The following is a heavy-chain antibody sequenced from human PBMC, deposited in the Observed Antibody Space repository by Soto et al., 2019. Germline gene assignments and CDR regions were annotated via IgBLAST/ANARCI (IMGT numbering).Heavy chain of an antibody. D-gene: IGHD3-22*01. Sequence: ASVKVSCKASGYTFTSYGISWVRQAPGQGLEWMGWISAHNGNTNYAQKLQGRVTMTTDTSTSTAYMELRSLRSDDTAVYYCARDQETGYDSSGYYYDYYYYGMDVWGQGTTVTVSS. V-gene: IGHV1-18*04. J-gene: IGHJ6*02. CDR2: ISAHNGNT. CDR1: GYTFTSYG. CDR3: ARDQETGYDSSGYYYDYYYYGMDV.